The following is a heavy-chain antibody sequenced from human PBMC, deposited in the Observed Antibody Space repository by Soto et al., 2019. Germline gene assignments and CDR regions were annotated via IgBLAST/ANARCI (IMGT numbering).Heavy chain of an antibody. Sequence: GGSVKVSCKASGYTFSNYHMHWVRQAPGQGPEWMGWISANNGNTNYAQKLQGRVTMTTDTSTSTAYMELRSLRAEDTAIYYCAKGYSGSYYGVFDYWGQGTLVTVSS. D-gene: IGHD1-26*01. CDR2: ISANNGNT. J-gene: IGHJ4*02. CDR3: AKGYSGSYYGVFDY. V-gene: IGHV1-18*04. CDR1: GYTFSNYH.